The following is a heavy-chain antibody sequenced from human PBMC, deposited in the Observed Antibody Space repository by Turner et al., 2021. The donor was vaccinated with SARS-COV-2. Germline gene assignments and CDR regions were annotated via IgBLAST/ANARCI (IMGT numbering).Heavy chain of an antibody. CDR2: SYYGGST. J-gene: IGHJ6*02. CDR1: RGSISRSSYN. CDR3: ARLMDTAMDYYGMDV. Sequence: LQLQESGPGLLKPPETLSPTCSVSRGSISRSSYNWGWLRQLPGKGLGWIGKSYYGGSTNDNPTHKSRVTISVDTSKNQFTLKLCSVTAADTAVYYCARLMDTAMDYYGMDVWGQGTTVTVSS. D-gene: IGHD5-18*01. V-gene: IGHV4-39*01.